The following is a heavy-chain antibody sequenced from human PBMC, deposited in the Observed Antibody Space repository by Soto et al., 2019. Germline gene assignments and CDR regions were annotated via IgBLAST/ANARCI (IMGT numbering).Heavy chain of an antibody. CDR3: AKHAAAAAPDY. Sequence: EVQLLESGGGLVQPGGSLRLSCAACGFTFSSYAVSWVRQAPGKGLEWVSLISGSGGGTYYADSVKGRFTISRDNSKNTLYLQMNSLRPEDTAVYYCAKHAAAAAPDYWGQVTLVTVSS. J-gene: IGHJ4*02. V-gene: IGHV3-23*01. CDR2: ISGSGGGT. CDR1: GFTFSSYA. D-gene: IGHD6-13*01.